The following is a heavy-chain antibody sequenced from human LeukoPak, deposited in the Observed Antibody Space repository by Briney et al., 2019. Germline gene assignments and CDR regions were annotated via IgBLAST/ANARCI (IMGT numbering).Heavy chain of an antibody. D-gene: IGHD6-6*01. V-gene: IGHV4-4*09. Sequence: SETLSLTCTVSGGSFSSYYWSWIRQPPGKGLEWIGYIYTSGSTNYNPSLKSRVTISLGTSKNQFSLKLTSVTAADTAVYYCAQTRGRANIAALDYWGQGTLVTVPS. CDR3: AQTRGRANIAALDY. CDR1: GGSFSSYY. CDR2: IYTSGST. J-gene: IGHJ4*02.